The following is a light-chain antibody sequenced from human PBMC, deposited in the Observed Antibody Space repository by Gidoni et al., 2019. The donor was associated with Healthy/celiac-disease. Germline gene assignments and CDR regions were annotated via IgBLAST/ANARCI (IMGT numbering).Light chain of an antibody. V-gene: IGLV3-9*01. J-gene: IGLJ1*01. CDR1: NTGSKN. Sequence: SYVLTQPLSVSVALGQTARITCGGNNTGSKNVHWYQQKPGQALVLVIYRDSNRPSVIPERFSGSNSGNTATLTISRAPSGDEADYYCQVCDSGTAFVFGTGTKVTVL. CDR2: RDS. CDR3: QVCDSGTAFV.